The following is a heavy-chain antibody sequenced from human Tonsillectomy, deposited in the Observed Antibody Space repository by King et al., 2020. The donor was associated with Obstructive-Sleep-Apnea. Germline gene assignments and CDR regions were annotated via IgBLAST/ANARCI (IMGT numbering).Heavy chain of an antibody. V-gene: IGHV4-59*08. J-gene: IGHJ6*02. CDR1: VGSISSYY. CDR3: ARRPHGMDV. CDR2: IYDNGDT. Sequence: QLQESGPGLVKPSETLSLTCTVSVGSISSYYWSWIRQPPGKGLEWIGYIYDNGDTNYNPSLKSRVTISVDTSKNQFSLKLSSVTAADTAVYYCARRPHGMDVWGQGTTVTVS.